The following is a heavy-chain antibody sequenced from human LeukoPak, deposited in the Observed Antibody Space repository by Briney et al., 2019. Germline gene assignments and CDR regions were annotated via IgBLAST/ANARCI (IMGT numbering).Heavy chain of an antibody. Sequence: PGGSLRLSCAASGFTFSNAWMSWVRQAPGKGLEWVGRIKSKTDGGTTDYAAPVKGRFTISRDDSKNTLYLQMNSLKTEDTAVYYCTTDPYSSAPLTGDDKIYYGMDVWGQGTTVTVSS. CDR3: TTDPYSSAPLTGDDKIYYGMDV. D-gene: IGHD3-9*01. V-gene: IGHV3-15*01. J-gene: IGHJ6*02. CDR2: IKSKTDGGTT. CDR1: GFTFSNAW.